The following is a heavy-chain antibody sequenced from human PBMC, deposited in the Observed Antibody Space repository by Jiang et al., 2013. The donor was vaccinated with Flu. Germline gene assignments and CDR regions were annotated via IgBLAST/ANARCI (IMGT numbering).Heavy chain of an antibody. CDR1: GFIFSSYG. V-gene: IGHV3-33*05. CDR3: ARPPGSSTWNDEFDI. CDR2: ISNDGSNK. Sequence: VQLVESGGGVVQPGRSLRLSCAASGFIFSSYGMHWVRQSPGKGLEWVAVISNDGSNKYYADSVKGRFTISRDNSKNTLYLQMNSLRAEDAAVYYCARPPGSSTWNDEFDIWGQGTLVTVSS. J-gene: IGHJ3*02. D-gene: IGHD6-13*01.